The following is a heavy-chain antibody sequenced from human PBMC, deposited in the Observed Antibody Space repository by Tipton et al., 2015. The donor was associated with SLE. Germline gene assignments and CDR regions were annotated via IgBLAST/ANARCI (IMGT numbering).Heavy chain of an antibody. CDR1: GGSISRSGFH. CDR3: ARLHGYSYGLNWFDP. J-gene: IGHJ5*02. V-gene: IGHV4-39*07. D-gene: IGHD5-18*01. Sequence: TLSLTCTVSGGSISRSGFHWAWIRQPPGKGLEWIGSIYYTGTTTYYNSFLKSRVTMSVDTSKNQFSLRLTSVIAADTAVYYCARLHGYSYGLNWFDPWGQGTLISVSS. CDR2: IYYTGTTT.